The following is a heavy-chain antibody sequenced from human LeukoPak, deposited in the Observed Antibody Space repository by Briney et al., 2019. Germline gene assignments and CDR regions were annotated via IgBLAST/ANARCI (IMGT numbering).Heavy chain of an antibody. CDR2: IYYSGNT. V-gene: IGHV4-38-2*02. Sequence: PSETLSLTCAVSGYSISSGFYWAWIRQPPGKGLEWFGIIYYSGNTYYNPSLKSRLTISVDTSKNEFSLKLSSVTAADTAVYYCARDNGGDDPPTLDYWGQGTLVTVSS. CDR3: ARDNGGDDPPTLDY. J-gene: IGHJ4*02. CDR1: GYSISSGFY. D-gene: IGHD2-8*01.